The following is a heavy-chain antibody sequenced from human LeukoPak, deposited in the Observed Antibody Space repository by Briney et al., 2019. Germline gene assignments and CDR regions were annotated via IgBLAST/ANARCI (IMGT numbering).Heavy chain of an antibody. D-gene: IGHD4-23*01. CDR2: IWYDGSNK. CDR3: ASESPFYYDGNSGF. J-gene: IGHJ4*02. Sequence: GGSLRLSCAASGFTFSSYGMHWVRQAPGKGLEWVAVIWYDGSNKYYADSVKGRFTISRDNSKNTLYLQMNSLRAEDTAVYYCASESPFYYDGNSGFWGQGALVTVSS. V-gene: IGHV3-33*01. CDR1: GFTFSSYG.